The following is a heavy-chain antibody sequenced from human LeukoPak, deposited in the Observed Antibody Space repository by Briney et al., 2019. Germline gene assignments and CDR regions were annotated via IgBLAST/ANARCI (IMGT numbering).Heavy chain of an antibody. CDR1: EFTFSAYG. CDR3: AKDAQYYDFWSGWNNTDYYYMDV. V-gene: IGHV3-30*02. CDR2: IRYDGSNK. Sequence: GGSLRLSCAASEFTFSAYGMHWVRQAPGKGLEWVAFIRYDGSNKYSADSVKGRFTIARDNSKNTLYLQLNSLRAEDTAVYYCAKDAQYYDFWSGWNNTDYYYMDVWGKGTTVTVSS. J-gene: IGHJ6*03. D-gene: IGHD3-3*01.